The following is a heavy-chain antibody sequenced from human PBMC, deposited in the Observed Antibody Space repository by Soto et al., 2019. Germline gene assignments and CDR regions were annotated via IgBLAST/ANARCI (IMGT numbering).Heavy chain of an antibody. CDR1: GFTFSSYG. J-gene: IGHJ6*02. D-gene: IGHD1-26*01. CDR3: AKDGSEWAPLPYFYYGMDV. Sequence: PGGSLRLSCAASGFTFSSYGMHWVRQAPGKGLEWVAVISYDGSNKYYADSVKGRFTISRDNSKNTLYLQMNSLRAEDTAVYYCAKDGSEWAPLPYFYYGMDVWGQGTTVTVSS. CDR2: ISYDGSNK. V-gene: IGHV3-30*18.